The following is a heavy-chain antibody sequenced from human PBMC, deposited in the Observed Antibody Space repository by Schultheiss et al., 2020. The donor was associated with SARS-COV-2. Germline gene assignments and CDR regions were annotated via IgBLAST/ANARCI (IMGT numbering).Heavy chain of an antibody. Sequence: SETLSLTCAVYGGSFSGYYWSWIRQPPGKGLEWIGSIYYTGNTYYNPSLKSRVTISVDMSKNQFSLKLTSVTAADTAVYYCARGSVYGMDVWGQGTTVTVSS. D-gene: IGHD5/OR15-5a*01. V-gene: IGHV4-34*01. J-gene: IGHJ6*02. CDR1: GGSFSGYY. CDR3: ARGSVYGMDV. CDR2: IYYTGNT.